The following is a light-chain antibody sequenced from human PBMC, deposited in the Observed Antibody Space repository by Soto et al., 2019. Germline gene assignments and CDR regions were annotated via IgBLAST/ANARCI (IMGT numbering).Light chain of an antibody. J-gene: IGLJ2*01. CDR3: AAWDDSLNGVV. CDR2: SNN. V-gene: IGLV1-44*01. Sequence: QSVLTQPPSASGTPGQRIIISCSGSSSNSGSNTVNWYQQLPGTAPKLFIYSNNQRPSGVPDRFSGSKSGTSASLAISGLQSEDEADYYCAAWDDSLNGVVFGEGTKLTVL. CDR1: SSNSGSNT.